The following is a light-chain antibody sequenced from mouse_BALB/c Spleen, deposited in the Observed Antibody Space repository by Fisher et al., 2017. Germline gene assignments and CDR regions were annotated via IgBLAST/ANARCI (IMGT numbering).Light chain of an antibody. V-gene: IGKV4-59*01. Sequence: IVMTQSPAIMSASPGEKVTMTCSASSSVSYMHWYQQKPGTSPKRWIYDTSKLASGVPARFSGSGSGTSYSLTISSMVAEDATSYFCHQWSSYPPTFGSGTKLEIK. CDR3: HQWSSYPPT. CDR1: SSVSY. CDR2: DTS. J-gene: IGKJ4*01.